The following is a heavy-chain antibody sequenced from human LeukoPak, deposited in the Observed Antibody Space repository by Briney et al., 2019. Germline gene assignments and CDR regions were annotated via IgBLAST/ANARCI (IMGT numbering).Heavy chain of an antibody. V-gene: IGHV4-39*01. J-gene: IGHJ4*02. Sequence: SETLSLTCTVSGDSISSSSYYWGWIRQPPGKGLEWIGCIFYSGSTDYNPSLERRVTISVDTSKNQFSLKQRSVTAAATAVFYCARHLITAAAGTLGNYFDCWGQGTLLTVRS. CDR2: IFYSGST. CDR3: ARHLITAAAGTLGNYFDC. CDR1: GDSISSSSYY. D-gene: IGHD1-1*01.